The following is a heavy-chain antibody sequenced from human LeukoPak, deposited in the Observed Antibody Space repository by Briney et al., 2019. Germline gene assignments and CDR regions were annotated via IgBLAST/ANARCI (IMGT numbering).Heavy chain of an antibody. CDR3: VKSNSRYQPWTLDI. CDR1: GDSITRGSSY. V-gene: IGHV4-61*02. CDR2: ISTSGRT. J-gene: IGHJ3*02. D-gene: IGHD2-2*01. Sequence: PSETLSRTCTVSGDSITRGSSYWSWIRQPAGKGLEWIGRISTSGRTYYNPSLKSRVTISVDTSKNQFSLRLSSVTAADTAVYYCVKSNSRYQPWTLDIWGRGTMVTVSS.